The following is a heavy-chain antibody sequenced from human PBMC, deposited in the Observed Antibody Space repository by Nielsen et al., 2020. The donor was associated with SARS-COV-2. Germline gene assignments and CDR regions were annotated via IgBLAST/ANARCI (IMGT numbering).Heavy chain of an antibody. CDR1: GFTFSSYS. V-gene: IGHV3-21*01. CDR3: ARERPHYAP. D-gene: IGHD2-2*01. J-gene: IGHJ5*02. Sequence: GESLKISCAASGFTFSSYSMNWVRQAPGKGLEWVSSISSSSSCIYYADSVKGRFTISRDNAKNSLYLQMNSLRAEDTAVYYCARERPHYAPWGQGTLVTVSS. CDR2: ISSSSSCI.